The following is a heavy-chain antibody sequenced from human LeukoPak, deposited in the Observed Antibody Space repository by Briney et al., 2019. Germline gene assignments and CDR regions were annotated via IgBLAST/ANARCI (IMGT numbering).Heavy chain of an antibody. V-gene: IGHV5-51*01. Sequence: GESLKISCKGSGYRFTSYWIGWVRQMPGKGLEWMGIIYPGDSDTKYSPSFQGQVTISADKSISTAYLQWSSLKASDTAMYYCARGEYSGTYYLDYWGQGTLVTVSS. J-gene: IGHJ4*02. CDR3: ARGEYSGTYYLDY. CDR2: IYPGDSDT. D-gene: IGHD1-26*01. CDR1: GYRFTSYW.